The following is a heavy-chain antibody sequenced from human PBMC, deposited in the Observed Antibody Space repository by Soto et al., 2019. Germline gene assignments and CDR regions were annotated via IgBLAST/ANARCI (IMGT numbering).Heavy chain of an antibody. CDR2: ISYDGSNK. V-gene: IGHV3-30*18. J-gene: IGHJ6*02. CDR3: AKVSGSYFKPYYYYGRDV. CDR1: GFTFSSYG. D-gene: IGHD1-26*01. Sequence: VQLVESGGGVVQPGRSLRLSCAASGFTFSSYGMHWVRQAPGKGLAWVAVISYDGSNKYYADSVEGRFTISRDNSKNTLYLQMNSLRAEDMAVYYCAKVSGSYFKPYYYYGRDVWVQGTTVTVSS.